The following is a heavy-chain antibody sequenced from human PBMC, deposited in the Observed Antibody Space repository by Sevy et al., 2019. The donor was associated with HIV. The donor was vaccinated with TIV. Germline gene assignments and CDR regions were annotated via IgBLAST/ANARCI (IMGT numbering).Heavy chain of an antibody. CDR2: ISGSGDGT. CDR3: AKEYRSECELRRLHDAFDF. J-gene: IGHJ3*01. CDR1: GFDFSRFA. V-gene: IGHV3-23*01. Sequence: GGSLRLSCAASGFDFSRFAMSWVRQAPGKGLEWVSVISGSGDGTYYADSVNGRFTISRDNSKNSLYLLINSLRGEDTAVYYCAKEYRSECELRRLHDAFDFWGQGTLVTVSS. D-gene: IGHD1-7*01.